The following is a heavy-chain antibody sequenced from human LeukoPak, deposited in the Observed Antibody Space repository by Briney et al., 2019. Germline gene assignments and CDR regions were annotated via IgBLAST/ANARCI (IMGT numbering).Heavy chain of an antibody. D-gene: IGHD2-15*01. CDR1: GGTFTSYA. CDR2: IIPIFGTA. V-gene: IGHV1-69*06. J-gene: IGHJ5*02. Sequence: ASVKVSCKASGGTFTSYAISWVRQAPGQGLEWIGGIIPIFGTANYAQKFQGRVTITADKSTSTAYMELSSLRSEDTAVYYCAREDGYCSGGSCSNWFDPWGQGTLVTVSS. CDR3: AREDGYCSGGSCSNWFDP.